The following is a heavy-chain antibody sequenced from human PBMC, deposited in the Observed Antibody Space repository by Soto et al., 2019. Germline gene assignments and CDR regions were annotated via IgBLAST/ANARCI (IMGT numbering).Heavy chain of an antibody. CDR3: ARGDGGYFSYYGMDV. D-gene: IGHD3-22*01. CDR1: GFSFSSYG. Sequence: EVQLVESGGGLVQPGGSQKLSFAASGFSFSSYGMSWVRQAPGKGLEWVTNIKKDGSEKHYVDSVKGRFNISRENAKNSLYLQITSMRAEDTAVYYCARGDGGYFSYYGMDVWGTGTTVTVSS. CDR2: IKKDGSEK. V-gene: IGHV3-7*01. J-gene: IGHJ6*04.